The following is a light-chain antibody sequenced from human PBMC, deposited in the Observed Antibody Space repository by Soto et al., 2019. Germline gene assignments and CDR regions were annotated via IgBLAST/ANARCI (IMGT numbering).Light chain of an antibody. V-gene: IGLV2-14*01. CDR2: AVS. J-gene: IGLJ2*01. CDR1: SSDVGGYNY. CDR3: SSYTSSSTLL. Sequence: QSALTQPASVSGSPGQSITISCTGTSSDVGGYNYVSWYQQHPGKAPKLMIYAVSNRPSGVSNRFSGSKSGNTASLTISGLQAEDEADYYCSSYTSSSTLLVGGGTKLTVL.